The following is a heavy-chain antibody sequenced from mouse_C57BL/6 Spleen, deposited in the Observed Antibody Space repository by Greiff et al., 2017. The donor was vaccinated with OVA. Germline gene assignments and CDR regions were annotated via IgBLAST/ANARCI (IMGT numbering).Heavy chain of an antibody. CDR1: GYTFTSYW. V-gene: IGHV1-59*01. CDR2: IDPSDSYT. CDR3: ALYDGYQVYFDY. J-gene: IGHJ2*01. D-gene: IGHD2-3*01. Sequence: QVQLQQPGAELVRPGTSVKLSCKASGYTFTSYWMHWVKQRPGQGLEWIGVIDPSDSYTNYNQKFKGKATLTVDTSSSTAYMQLSSLTSEDSAVYYCALYDGYQVYFDYWGQGTTLTVSS.